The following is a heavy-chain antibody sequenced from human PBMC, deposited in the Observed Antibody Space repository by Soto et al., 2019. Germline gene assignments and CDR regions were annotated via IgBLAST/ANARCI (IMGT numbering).Heavy chain of an antibody. J-gene: IGHJ5*02. Sequence: QVQLVQSGAEVKKTGSSVKVSCKASGGTFSSYAISWVRQAPGQGLEWMGGIIPIFGTANYAQKFQGRVTITADESTSTAYREVSSLRSEDTAVYYGARTRGGAGSSSWFDPWGQGTLVTVSS. CDR3: ARTRGGAGSSSWFDP. D-gene: IGHD6-13*01. CDR1: GGTFSSYA. CDR2: IIPIFGTA. V-gene: IGHV1-69*01.